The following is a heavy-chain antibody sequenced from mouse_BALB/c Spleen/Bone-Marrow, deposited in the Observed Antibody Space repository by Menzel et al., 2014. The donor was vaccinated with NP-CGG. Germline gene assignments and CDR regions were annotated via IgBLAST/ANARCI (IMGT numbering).Heavy chain of an antibody. CDR2: ISCYNGAT. J-gene: IGHJ1*01. CDR1: GYSFTGYY. V-gene: IGHV1S34*01. Sequence: LVKTGASVKISCKASGYSFTGYYMHWVKQSHGKSLEWIGYISCYNGATSYNQKFKGKATFTVDASSSTAYMQFNSLTSEDSAVYYCARGDYGDWYFDIWGAGTRSPSPQ. D-gene: IGHD2-4*01. CDR3: ARGDYGDWYFDI.